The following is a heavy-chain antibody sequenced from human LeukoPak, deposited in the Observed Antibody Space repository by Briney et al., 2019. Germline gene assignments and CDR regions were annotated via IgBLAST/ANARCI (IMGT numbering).Heavy chain of an antibody. CDR2: IHPRSGDT. J-gene: IGHJ4*02. D-gene: IGHD1-1*01. Sequence: ASMKVSCKASGHTCTDYYMHWVRQAPGQGLEWMGWIHPRSGDTKYAQIFQGRVTVTRDTSISTAYMELTRLRSDDTAVYFCASYASGYNWLRVWGQGTLVAVSS. CDR1: GHTCTDYY. V-gene: IGHV1-2*02. CDR3: ASYASGYNWLRV.